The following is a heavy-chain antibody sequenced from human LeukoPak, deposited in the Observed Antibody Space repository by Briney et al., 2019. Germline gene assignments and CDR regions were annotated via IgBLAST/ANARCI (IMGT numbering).Heavy chain of an antibody. Sequence: KPSETLSLTCAVSGGSISSSNWWSWVRQPPGKGLEWIGEINHSGSTNYNPSLKSRVTISVDTSKNQFSLRLSSVTAADTAVYYCARRYCSSTSCPTAGPDAFDIWGQGTMVTVSS. D-gene: IGHD2-2*01. CDR1: GGSISSSNW. J-gene: IGHJ3*02. CDR3: ARRYCSSTSCPTAGPDAFDI. V-gene: IGHV4-4*02. CDR2: INHSGST.